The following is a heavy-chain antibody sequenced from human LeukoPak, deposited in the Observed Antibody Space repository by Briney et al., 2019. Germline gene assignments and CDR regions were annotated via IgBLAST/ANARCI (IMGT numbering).Heavy chain of an antibody. CDR1: XXTFSSYG. J-gene: IGHJ4*02. D-gene: IGHD6-19*01. Sequence: GGXLRLXXAAXXXTFSSYGMHWVRQAPGKGLEWVAFIRYDGSNKYYADSVKGRFTISRDNSKNTLYLQMNSLRAEDTAVYYCAKDGGYSSGWSASFDYWGQGTLVTVSS. CDR3: AKDGGYSSGWSASFDY. CDR2: IRYDGSNK. V-gene: IGHV3-30*02.